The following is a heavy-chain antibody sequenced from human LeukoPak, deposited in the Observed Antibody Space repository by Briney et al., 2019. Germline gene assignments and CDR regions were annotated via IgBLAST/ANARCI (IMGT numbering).Heavy chain of an antibody. CDR1: GFSLSTSGVG. V-gene: IGHV2-5*02. CDR2: IYWDDDK. D-gene: IGHD3-10*01. J-gene: IGHJ4*02. Sequence: SGPTLVKPTQTLTLTCTFSGFSLSTSGVGVGWIRQPPGKALEWLALIYWDDDKRYSPSLKSRLTITKDTSKNQVVLTMTNMDPVDTATYYCAHSPTMVRGVIITRYPHFDYWGQGTLVTVSS. CDR3: AHSPTMVRGVIITRYPHFDY.